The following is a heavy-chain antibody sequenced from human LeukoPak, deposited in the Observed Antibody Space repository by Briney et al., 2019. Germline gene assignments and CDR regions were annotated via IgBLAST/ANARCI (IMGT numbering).Heavy chain of an antibody. CDR3: ACTAYYYYYLDV. Sequence: PGRSLRLSCAASGFPFSSHAMSWVRQAPGKGLEWVSAISGSGDNTYYADSVKGRFTISRDNSENTLYLHMSSLRAEDTAVYYCACTAYYYYYLDVWGKGTTVTVSS. J-gene: IGHJ6*03. V-gene: IGHV3-23*01. CDR1: GFPFSSHA. D-gene: IGHD5-18*01. CDR2: ISGSGDNT.